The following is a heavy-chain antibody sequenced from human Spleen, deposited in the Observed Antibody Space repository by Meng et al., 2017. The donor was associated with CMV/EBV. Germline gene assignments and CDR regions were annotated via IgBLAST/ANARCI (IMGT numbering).Heavy chain of an antibody. CDR3: ARVNYFDY. CDR1: GFTSSGYA. J-gene: IGHJ4*02. V-gene: IGHV3-30*04. Sequence: LRVSGAASGFTSSGYAMHWVRQAPGKGLEWVTAISYDGSNKYYSESVKGRFTISRDNSKNTLYLQMNSLRAEDTAVYYCARVNYFDYWGQGTLVTVSS. CDR2: ISYDGSNK.